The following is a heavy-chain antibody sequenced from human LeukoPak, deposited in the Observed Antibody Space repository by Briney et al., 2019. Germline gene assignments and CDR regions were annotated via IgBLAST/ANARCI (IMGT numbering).Heavy chain of an antibody. CDR1: GYTFTSYA. D-gene: IGHD1-26*01. J-gene: IGHJ4*02. CDR2: INAGNGNT. Sequence: ASVKVSCKASGYTFTSYAMRWVRQAPGQRLEWMGWINAGNGNTKYSQKFQGRVTITRDTSASTAYMELSSLRSGDTAVYYCARDLFRFSGSPVGYWGQGTLVTVSS. V-gene: IGHV1-3*01. CDR3: ARDLFRFSGSPVGY.